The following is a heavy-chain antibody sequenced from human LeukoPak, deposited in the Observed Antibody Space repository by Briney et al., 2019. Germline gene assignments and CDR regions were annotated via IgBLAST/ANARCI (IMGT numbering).Heavy chain of an antibody. CDR3: ARLLSPYYGDRGLDP. D-gene: IGHD4-17*01. CDR2: IYYSGST. V-gene: IGHV4-39*01. CDR1: GGSISSSSYY. J-gene: IGHJ5*02. Sequence: SETLSLTCTVSGGSISSSSYYWGWIRQPPGKGLEWIGSIYYSGSTYYNPSLKSRVTISVDTSKNQFSLKLSSVTAADTAVYYCARLLSPYYGDRGLDPWGQGTLVTVSS.